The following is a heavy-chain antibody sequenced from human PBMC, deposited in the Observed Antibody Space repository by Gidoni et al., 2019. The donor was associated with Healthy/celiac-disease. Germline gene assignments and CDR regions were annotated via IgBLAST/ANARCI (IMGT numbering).Heavy chain of an antibody. V-gene: IGHV4-34*01. CDR2: INHSGRT. J-gene: IGHJ3*02. CDR1: GGSFSGYY. CDR3: ARGVRSGYDSVVKAFDI. D-gene: IGHD5-12*01. Sequence: QVQLQHWGAGLLKPSETLSLTCAFYGGSFSGYYWSWIRQPPGKGLEWIGEINHSGRTNYNPSLKSRVTISVDTSKNQFSLKLSSVTAADTAVYYCARGVRSGYDSVVKAFDIWGQGTMVTVSS.